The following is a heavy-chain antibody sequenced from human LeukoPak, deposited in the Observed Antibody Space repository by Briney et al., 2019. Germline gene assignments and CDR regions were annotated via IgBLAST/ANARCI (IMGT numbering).Heavy chain of an antibody. V-gene: IGHV3-23*01. Sequence: GGSLRLSCAASGFTFSSYAMSWVRQAPGKGLEWVSAISGSGGSTYYADSVEGRFTISRDNSKNTLYLQMNSLRAEDTAVYYCAKVSGYYYDLVYFDYWGQGTLVTVSS. D-gene: IGHD3-22*01. CDR1: GFTFSSYA. CDR2: ISGSGGST. CDR3: AKVSGYYYDLVYFDY. J-gene: IGHJ4*02.